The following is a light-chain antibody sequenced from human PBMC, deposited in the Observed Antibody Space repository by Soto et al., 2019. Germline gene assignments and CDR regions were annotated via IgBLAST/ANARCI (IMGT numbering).Light chain of an antibody. J-gene: IGLJ1*01. CDR1: SSNLGSNY. Sequence: QSVLTQPPSASGTPGQRVTTSCSGSSSNLGSNYVYWYQQLPGTAPKLLLYRNDQRPSGVPDRFSGSKSGTSASLAISGLRSEDEADYYCAAWDDSLSGYYVFGTGTKVTVL. CDR2: RND. V-gene: IGLV1-47*01. CDR3: AAWDDSLSGYYV.